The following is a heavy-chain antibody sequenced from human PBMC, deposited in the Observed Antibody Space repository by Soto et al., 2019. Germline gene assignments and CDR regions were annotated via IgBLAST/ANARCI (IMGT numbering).Heavy chain of an antibody. CDR3: ARTMRIAAAGTSYYYYGMDV. Sequence: SETLSLTCAVYGGSFSGYYWSWIRQPPGKGLEWIGEINHSGSTNYNPSLKSRVTISVDTSKNQFSLKLSSVTAADTAVYYCARTMRIAAAGTSYYYYGMDVWAKGPRSP. CDR2: INHSGST. V-gene: IGHV4-34*01. J-gene: IGHJ6*02. CDR1: GGSFSGYY. D-gene: IGHD6-13*01.